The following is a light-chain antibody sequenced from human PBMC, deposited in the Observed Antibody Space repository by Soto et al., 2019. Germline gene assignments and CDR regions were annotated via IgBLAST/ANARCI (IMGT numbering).Light chain of an antibody. Sequence: DIQMTQSPSTLSASVGDRDTITCRASQSISSWLAWYQQKPGKAPKLLIYDASSLESGVPSRFSGSGSGTEFTLTISSLQPDDFATYYCQQYNSYPWTFGQGTKVDIK. CDR3: QQYNSYPWT. CDR2: DAS. CDR1: QSISSW. J-gene: IGKJ1*01. V-gene: IGKV1-5*01.